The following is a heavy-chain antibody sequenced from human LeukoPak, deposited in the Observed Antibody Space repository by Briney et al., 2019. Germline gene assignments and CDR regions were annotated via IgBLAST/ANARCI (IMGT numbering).Heavy chain of an antibody. J-gene: IGHJ4*02. V-gene: IGHV1-18*01. CDR3: ARDSAVVVAATPYVY. CDR2: ISAYNGNT. D-gene: IGHD2-15*01. Sequence: ASVKVSCKASGYTFTSYGISWVRQAPGQGLEWMGWISAYNGNTNYAQKLQGRVTMTTDTSTSTAYMELRSLRSDDTAVYYCARDSAVVVAATPYVYWGQGTLVTVSS. CDR1: GYTFTSYG.